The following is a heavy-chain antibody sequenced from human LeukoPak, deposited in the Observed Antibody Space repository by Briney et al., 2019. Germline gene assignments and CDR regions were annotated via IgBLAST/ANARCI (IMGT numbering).Heavy chain of an antibody. D-gene: IGHD3/OR15-3a*01. CDR1: GYSISSGYY. J-gene: IGHJ4*02. V-gene: IGHV4-38-2*02. Sequence: ASETLSLTCTVSGYSISSGYYWGWIRQPPGKGLEWIGSIYHSGSTYYNPSLKSRVTISVDTSKNQFSLKLSSVTAADTAVYYCARQTGSGLFILPGGQGTLVTVSS. CDR3: ARQTGSGLFILP. CDR2: IYHSGST.